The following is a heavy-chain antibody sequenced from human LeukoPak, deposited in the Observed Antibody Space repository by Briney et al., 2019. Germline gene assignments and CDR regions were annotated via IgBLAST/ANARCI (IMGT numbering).Heavy chain of an antibody. J-gene: IGHJ6*03. CDR2: IIPIFGTA. Sequence: SVKVSCKASGGTFSSYAISWVRQAPGQGLEWMGGIIPIFGTANYAKKFQGRVTITPDESTCTAYMELSSLRYEDTAVYYCARETSRSPLWIQLLLRDYYYYMDVWGKGTTVTVS. V-gene: IGHV1-69*01. CDR3: ARETSRSPLWIQLLLRDYYYYMDV. CDR1: GGTFSSYA. D-gene: IGHD5-18*01.